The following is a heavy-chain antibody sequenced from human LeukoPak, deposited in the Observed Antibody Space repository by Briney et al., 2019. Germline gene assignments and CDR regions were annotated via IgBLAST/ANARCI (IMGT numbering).Heavy chain of an antibody. V-gene: IGHV1-3*01. CDR3: ARGPFLLIAAAAPNWFDP. CDR1: GYTFTSYA. CDR2: INAGNGNT. J-gene: IGHJ5*02. D-gene: IGHD6-13*01. Sequence: ASVKVSCKASGYTFTSYAMHWVRQAPGQRLEWMGWINAGNGNTKYSQKFQGRVTITRDTSASTAYMELSSLRSEDTAVYYCARGPFLLIAAAAPNWFDPWGQGTLVTVSS.